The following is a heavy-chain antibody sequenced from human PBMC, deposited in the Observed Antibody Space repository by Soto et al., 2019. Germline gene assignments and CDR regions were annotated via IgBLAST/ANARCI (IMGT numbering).Heavy chain of an antibody. J-gene: IGHJ4*02. Sequence: QITLKESGPTLVKPTQTLTLTCTFSGFSFSTRGVGVAWFRQPPGKALEWLALIYWDDDEGYSPSRKSRLTNTKDHSKTQVLLTSSNIDPMDKAAYYCAHRPRGYGYHFDYRGQGTLVNVSS. CDR1: GFSFSTRGVG. D-gene: IGHD5-18*01. V-gene: IGHV2-5*02. CDR3: AHRPRGYGYHFDY. CDR2: IYWDDDE.